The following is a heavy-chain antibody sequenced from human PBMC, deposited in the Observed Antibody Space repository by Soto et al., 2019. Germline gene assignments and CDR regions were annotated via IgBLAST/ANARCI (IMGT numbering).Heavy chain of an antibody. J-gene: IGHJ6*02. Sequence: ASVKVSFKASGYTFTSYYMHWVRQAPGQGLEWMGIINASGGRTSYAQKFQGRVTMTRDTSTSTVYMELSSLRSEDTALYYCARGYCTSPSCPYGMDVWGQGTTVTVSS. V-gene: IGHV1-46*01. D-gene: IGHD2-2*01. CDR1: GYTFTSYY. CDR3: ARGYCTSPSCPYGMDV. CDR2: INASGGRT.